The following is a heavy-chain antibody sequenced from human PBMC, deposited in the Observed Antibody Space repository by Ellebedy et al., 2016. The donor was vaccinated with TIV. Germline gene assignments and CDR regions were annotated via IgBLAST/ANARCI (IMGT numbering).Heavy chain of an antibody. CDR2: IYYSWST. CDR1: GGSISSYY. V-gene: IGHV4-59*12. D-gene: IGHD2-15*01. CDR3: ARRGILGAFDI. Sequence: MPSETLSLTCTVSGGSISSYYWSWIRQPPGKGLEWIGYIYYSWSTNYNPSLKSRVTISVDTSKNQFSLKLSSVTAADTAVYYCARRGILGAFDIWGQGTMVTVSS. J-gene: IGHJ3*02.